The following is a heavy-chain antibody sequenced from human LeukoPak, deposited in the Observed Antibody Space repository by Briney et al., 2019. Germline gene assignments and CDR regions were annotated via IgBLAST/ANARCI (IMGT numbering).Heavy chain of an antibody. CDR2: INPNSGGT. CDR1: GYTFTGYY. D-gene: IGHD2-21*01. CDR3: ARASTPRVIASFDY. J-gene: IGHJ4*02. V-gene: IGHV1-2*02. Sequence: ASVKVSCKASGYTFTGYYMHRVRQAPGQGLEWMGWINPNSGGTNYAQKYQGRVTMTRDTSISTAYMELSRLRSDDTAVYYCARASTPRVIASFDYWGQGSLVTVSS.